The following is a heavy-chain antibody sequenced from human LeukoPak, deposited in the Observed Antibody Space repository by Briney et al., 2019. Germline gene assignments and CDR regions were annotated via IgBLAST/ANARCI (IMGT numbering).Heavy chain of an antibody. CDR3: ARASVSSTVVPADY. D-gene: IGHD2-2*01. CDR2: ISVNNANA. Sequence: ASVKVSCKASGYTFTSYFISWVRQAPEQGLEWMGWISVNNANANYAQKFQGRATMTTDTSTSTAYMELRSLKSDDTALYYCARASVSSTVVPADYWGQGTLVTVSS. CDR1: GYTFTSYF. J-gene: IGHJ4*02. V-gene: IGHV1-18*01.